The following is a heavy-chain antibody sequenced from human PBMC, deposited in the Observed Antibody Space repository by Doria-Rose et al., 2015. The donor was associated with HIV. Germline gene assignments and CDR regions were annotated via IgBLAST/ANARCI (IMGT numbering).Heavy chain of an antibody. CDR1: GGSISHYY. CDR2: IFYTGRT. Sequence: QVQLQESGPGLVKPSETLSLTCSVSGGSISHYYWSWIRQPPGKGLEYIGDIFYTGRTNYSLSLKSRVSISIDTSKNKFSLRLSSVTAADTAVYYCARVLSGTYDYWGQGTLVTVSS. CDR3: ARVLSGTYDY. J-gene: IGHJ4*02. D-gene: IGHD1-26*01. V-gene: IGHV4-59*01.